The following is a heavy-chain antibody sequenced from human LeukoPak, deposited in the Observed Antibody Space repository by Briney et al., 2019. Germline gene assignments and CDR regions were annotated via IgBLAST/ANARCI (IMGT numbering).Heavy chain of an antibody. CDR1: GASIRNYH. CDR3: ARNRGYDRPGDY. CDR2: IYDSGIT. D-gene: IGHD5-12*01. J-gene: IGHJ4*02. Sequence: PSETLSLTCTVSGASIRNYHWSWIRQPPGKGLEWIGYIYDSGITNYNPSLKSRVTISVDTSNNQFSLKLSSVTAADTAVYYCARNRGYDRPGDYWGQGTLVTVSS. V-gene: IGHV4-59*01.